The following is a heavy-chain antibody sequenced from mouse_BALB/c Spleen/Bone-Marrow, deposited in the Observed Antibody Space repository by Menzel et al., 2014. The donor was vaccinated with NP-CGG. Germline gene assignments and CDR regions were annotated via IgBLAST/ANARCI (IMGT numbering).Heavy chain of an antibody. CDR3: ARGWLLRHYFDY. V-gene: IGHV1-22*01. CDR2: IXXNNGGT. D-gene: IGHD2-3*01. J-gene: IGHJ2*01. CDR1: GYTFTEXT. Sequence: LKQSGPELVKPGASVKISCKTSGYTFTEXTXHWVXQSXXXXXXWXXXIXXNNGGTSYNQKFKDKATWTVDKSSSTAYMELRXXTSEDSAVYYCARGWLLRHYFDYWGQGTTLTVSS.